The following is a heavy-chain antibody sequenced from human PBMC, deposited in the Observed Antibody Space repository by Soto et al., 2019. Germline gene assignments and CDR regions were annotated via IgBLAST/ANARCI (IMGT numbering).Heavy chain of an antibody. CDR1: GLTFSNYA. V-gene: IGHV3-23*01. J-gene: IGHJ4*02. CDR3: AKEMIASTVADFFDY. D-gene: IGHD6-19*01. Sequence: EVQLLESGGGLLQPGGSLRLSCTASGLTFSNYAMTWVRQAPGKGLEWVSTITGSGGGTYYADSVKGRFTISRDNSKNTLYLQMPNLRAGDTAVYYCAKEMIASTVADFFDYWGQGTLVTVSS. CDR2: ITGSGGGT.